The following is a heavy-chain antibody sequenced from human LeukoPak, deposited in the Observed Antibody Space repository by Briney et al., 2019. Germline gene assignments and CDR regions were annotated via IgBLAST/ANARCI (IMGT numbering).Heavy chain of an antibody. CDR1: GGSISSSSYY. V-gene: IGHV4-39*07. J-gene: IGHJ4*02. Sequence: ETLSLTCTVSGGSISSSSYYWGCIRQPPGKGLAWIGSIYYSGRTYYNSSLKSRVTISVDTSKNQFSLKLSSVTAADTAVYYCARAPMVRGVIYPYYFDYWGQGTLVTVSS. CDR3: ARAPMVRGVIYPYYFDY. D-gene: IGHD3-10*01. CDR2: IYYSGRT.